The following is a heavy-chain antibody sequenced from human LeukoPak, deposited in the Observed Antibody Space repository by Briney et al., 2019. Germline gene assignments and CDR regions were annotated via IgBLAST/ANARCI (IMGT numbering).Heavy chain of an antibody. J-gene: IGHJ6*02. CDR2: MNPNSGNT. V-gene: IGHV1-8*01. CDR3: ARESAVEGGMDV. D-gene: IGHD6-19*01. Sequence: ASVKVSCKASGYTFTSYDINWVRQATGQGLEWMGWMNPNSGNTGYAQKFQGRVTMTRNTSISTAYMELSSLRSEDTAVYYCARESAVEGGMDVWGQGTTVTVSS. CDR1: GYTFTSYD.